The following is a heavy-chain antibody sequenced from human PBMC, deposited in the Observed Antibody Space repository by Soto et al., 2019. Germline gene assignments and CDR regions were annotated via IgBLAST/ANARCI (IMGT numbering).Heavy chain of an antibody. CDR2: IYHSGST. CDR3: ARAPQNQIVVVPATTFKSYYYYGMDV. D-gene: IGHD2-2*01. CDR1: GGSISSSNW. J-gene: IGHJ6*02. Sequence: KTSETLSLTCAVSGGSISSSNWWSWVRQPPGKGLEWFGEIYHSGSTNYNPSLKSRVTISVDKSKNQYSLMLSSVTAADTAVYYCARAPQNQIVVVPATTFKSYYYYGMDVWGQGTTVTVSS. V-gene: IGHV4-4*02.